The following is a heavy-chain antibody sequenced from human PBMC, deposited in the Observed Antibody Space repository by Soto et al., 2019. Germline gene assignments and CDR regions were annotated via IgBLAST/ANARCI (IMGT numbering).Heavy chain of an antibody. CDR2: ISSGANT. D-gene: IGHD4-4*01. V-gene: IGHV3-23*01. J-gene: IGHJ4*02. Sequence: GGSLRLSCAASGFTFSSYAMSWVRQAPGKGLECVSSISSGANTYYTDSVRGRFTISRDNSKNSLYLQMSSLRADDTAVYYCAREGYSPYFDYWGQGTLVTVSS. CDR3: AREGYSPYFDY. CDR1: GFTFSSYA.